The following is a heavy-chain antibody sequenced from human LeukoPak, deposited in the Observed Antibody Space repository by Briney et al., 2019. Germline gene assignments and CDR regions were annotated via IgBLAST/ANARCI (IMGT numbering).Heavy chain of an antibody. V-gene: IGHV3-21*01. Sequence: GGSLRLSCAASGFTFSSYSMNWVRQAPGKGLEWVSSISSSSSYIYYADSVKGRFTISRDNAKNSLYLQMNSLRAEDTAVYYCARELGSSSGFYAFDIWGQGTMVTVSS. CDR3: ARELGSSSGFYAFDI. J-gene: IGHJ3*02. CDR1: GFTFSSYS. CDR2: ISSSSSYI. D-gene: IGHD6-6*01.